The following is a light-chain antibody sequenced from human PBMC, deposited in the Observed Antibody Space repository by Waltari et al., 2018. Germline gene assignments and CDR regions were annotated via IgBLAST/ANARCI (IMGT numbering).Light chain of an antibody. Sequence: QSALTQPRSVSGSPGQSVTISCTGISTDVGDYNFVFWYQQHPGKAPKLMIYDVTKRPSGVPDSLSGSKSGNTASLTISGLQAEDEADYYCCSYTDRYTNWVFGGGTKLTVL. J-gene: IGLJ3*02. CDR2: DVT. V-gene: IGLV2-11*01. CDR1: STDVGDYNF. CDR3: CSYTDRYTNWV.